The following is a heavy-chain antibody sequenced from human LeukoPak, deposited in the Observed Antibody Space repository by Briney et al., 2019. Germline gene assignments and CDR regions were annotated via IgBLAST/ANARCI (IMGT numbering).Heavy chain of an antibody. CDR2: IYYSGST. CDR3: ASGYGGSYWYFDL. D-gene: IGHD4-23*01. CDR1: GGSISSYY. Sequence: SETLSLTCTVAGGSISSYYWSWIRQPPGKGLEWIGYIYYSGSTNYNPSLKSRVTISVDTSKNQFSLKLSSVTAADTAVYYCASGYGGSYWYFDLWGRGTLVTVSS. V-gene: IGHV4-59*12. J-gene: IGHJ2*01.